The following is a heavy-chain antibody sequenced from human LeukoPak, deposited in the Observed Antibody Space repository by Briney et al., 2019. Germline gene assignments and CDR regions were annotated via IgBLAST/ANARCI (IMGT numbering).Heavy chain of an antibody. CDR1: GFTVSSNY. CDR3: ASSYCDGDCSRNDAFDI. D-gene: IGHD2-21*02. CDR2: IFSGGTT. V-gene: IGHV3-53*04. J-gene: IGHJ3*02. Sequence: GGSLRLSCAVSGFTVSSNYVRWVRQARGKGLEWVSVIFSGGTTSYADSVKGRFAISRPISNNTLLLQMNSLRAEDTAVYYCASSYCDGDCSRNDAFDIWGQGTMVTVSS.